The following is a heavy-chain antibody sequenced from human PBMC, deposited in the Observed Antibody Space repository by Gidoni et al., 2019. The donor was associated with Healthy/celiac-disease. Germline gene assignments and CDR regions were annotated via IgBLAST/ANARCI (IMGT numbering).Heavy chain of an antibody. V-gene: IGHV3-33*01. J-gene: IGHJ6*02. Sequence: QVQLVDSGGGVVQPGRSLRLSCAASGFTFSIDGMHCVRKAPGKGLGWGEGKWYEGSNKYYADSVKGRFTISRDNYKNTLYLQMNSLRAEDTAVYYCARDLPHTYSSGWYGDQASYYYYGMDVWGQGTTVTVSS. CDR1: GFTFSIDG. CDR3: ARDLPHTYSSGWYGDQASYYYYGMDV. CDR2: KWYEGSNK. D-gene: IGHD6-19*01.